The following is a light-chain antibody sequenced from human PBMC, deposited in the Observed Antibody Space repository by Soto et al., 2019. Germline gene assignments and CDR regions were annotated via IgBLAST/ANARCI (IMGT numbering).Light chain of an antibody. Sequence: DIQMTHSPSSVSASVGDRVTITCRASQGITNWLAWYQHKQGKPPNLLNVAASSLQGAVTSRFSGRGSGTDVTLTISSVKPEDFAIYYCQQTNSVPYTVDQGTKVDIK. CDR2: AAS. CDR3: QQTNSVPYT. CDR1: QGITNW. V-gene: IGKV1D-12*01. J-gene: IGKJ2*01.